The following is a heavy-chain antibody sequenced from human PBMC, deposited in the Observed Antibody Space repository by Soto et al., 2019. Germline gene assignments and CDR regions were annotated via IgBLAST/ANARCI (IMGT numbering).Heavy chain of an antibody. CDR3: ARRLCSSTSCYADYYYYMDV. Sequence: GGSLRLSCAASGFTVSSNYMSWVRQAPGKGLEWVSVIYSGGSTYYADSVKGRFTISRDNSKNTLYLQMNSLRAEDTAVYYCARRLCSSTSCYADYYYYMDVWGKGTTVTVSS. V-gene: IGHV3-66*01. J-gene: IGHJ6*03. D-gene: IGHD2-2*01. CDR2: IYSGGST. CDR1: GFTVSSNY.